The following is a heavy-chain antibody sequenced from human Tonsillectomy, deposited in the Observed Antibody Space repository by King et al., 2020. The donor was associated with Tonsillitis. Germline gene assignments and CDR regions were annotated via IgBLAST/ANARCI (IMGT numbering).Heavy chain of an antibody. CDR2: ISFDGSNK. Sequence: VQLVESGGGVVQPGRSLRLSCAASGFTFSSYGMHWVRQAPGKGREWVPVISFDGSNKYYADSVKGRFTISRDNSKNTLYLQMNSLRAEDTAVYYCVRDEVDYDSSGYYLPWFDAWAQETLVSDSS. CDR3: VRDEVDYDSSGYYLPWFDA. D-gene: IGHD3-22*01. CDR1: GFTFSSYG. J-gene: IGHJ5*02. V-gene: IGHV3-33*05.